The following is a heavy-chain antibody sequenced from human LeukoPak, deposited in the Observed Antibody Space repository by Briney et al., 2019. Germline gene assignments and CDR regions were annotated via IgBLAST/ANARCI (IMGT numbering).Heavy chain of an antibody. V-gene: IGHV4-59*08. CDR1: GGSINNYY. J-gene: IGHJ6*02. Sequence: SETLSLTSTVSGGSINNYYWSWIRQPPGKGLEWIGYIYYSGRTNYNPSLKSRVTISVDTSKNQFSLSLSSVTAADTAVYYCARHPTGGYTSGWYGYYYHGMDVWGQGTTVTVYS. CDR3: ARHPTGGYTSGWYGYYYHGMDV. D-gene: IGHD6-19*01. CDR2: IYYSGRT.